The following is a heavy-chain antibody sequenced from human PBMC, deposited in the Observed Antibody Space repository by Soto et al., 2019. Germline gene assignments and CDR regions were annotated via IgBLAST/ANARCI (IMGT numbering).Heavy chain of an antibody. D-gene: IGHD1-1*01. V-gene: IGHV4-59*02. J-gene: IGHJ3*02. CDR3: ARDGTLERGNAFHI. Sequence: HVQLQESGPGLVRPSETLSLTSSVSGHSVRTYYWSWIRQAPGMGLAWIAFTSYSGSTSYNPSLESRLIVSLSTSKNQFFLKLTSVTAADTAVYYWARDGTLERGNAFHIWGQGTMVTVSS. CDR1: GHSVRTYY. CDR2: TSYSGST.